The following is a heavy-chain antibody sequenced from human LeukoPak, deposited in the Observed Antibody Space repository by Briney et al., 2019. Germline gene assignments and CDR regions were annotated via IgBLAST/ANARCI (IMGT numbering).Heavy chain of an antibody. D-gene: IGHD3-22*01. CDR1: GGSFSGYY. V-gene: IGHV4-34*01. Sequence: PSETLSHTCAVCGGSFSGYYWSWIRQPPGKGLEWIGEINHSGSTNYNPSLKSRVTISVDTSKNQFSLKLSSVTAADTAVYYCARRGDDYYDSSGYYYVDPFDYWGQGTLVTVSS. CDR2: INHSGST. J-gene: IGHJ4*02. CDR3: ARRGDDYYDSSGYYYVDPFDY.